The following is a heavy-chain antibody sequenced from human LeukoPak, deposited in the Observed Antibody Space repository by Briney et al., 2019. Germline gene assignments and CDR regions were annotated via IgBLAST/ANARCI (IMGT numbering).Heavy chain of an antibody. CDR2: ISGSGGST. Sequence: GGTLRLSCAVSGFTFSNYGMTWVRQAPGKWLEWVSAISGSGGSTYYADSVKGRFTISRDNSKNTLYLQMNSLRAEDTAVYYCARVTYGSGTYGAFDYWGQGTLVTVSS. CDR3: ARVTYGSGTYGAFDY. V-gene: IGHV3-23*01. D-gene: IGHD3-10*01. J-gene: IGHJ4*02. CDR1: GFTFSNYG.